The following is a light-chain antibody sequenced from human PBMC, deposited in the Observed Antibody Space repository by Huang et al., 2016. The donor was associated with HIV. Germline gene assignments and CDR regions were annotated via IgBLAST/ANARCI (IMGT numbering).Light chain of an antibody. V-gene: IGKV3-15*01. J-gene: IGKJ3*01. CDR2: AAS. CDR1: QSGSSH. CDR3: QQYNDFRGT. Sequence: ETLMTLSPVTLSVSPGAIASLSCRSSQSGSSHLAWYQQKPGQAPRLLSYAASTRSTGVPSRFSGSGAGTEFTLTIRTLQSEDSAVYYCQQYNDFRGTFGPGTRVEIK.